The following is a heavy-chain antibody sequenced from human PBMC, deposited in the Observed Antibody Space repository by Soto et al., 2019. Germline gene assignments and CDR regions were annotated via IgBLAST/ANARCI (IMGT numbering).Heavy chain of an antibody. Sequence: GESLKISCKGSGYSFTSYWIGWVRQMPGKGLEWMGIIYPGDSDARYSPSFQGQVTISADKSISTAYLQWSSLKASDTAMYYRASMGFYYDFWSGFQHWGQGTLVTVSS. V-gene: IGHV5-51*01. D-gene: IGHD3-3*01. CDR3: ASMGFYYDFWSGFQH. CDR2: IYPGDSDA. J-gene: IGHJ1*01. CDR1: GYSFTSYW.